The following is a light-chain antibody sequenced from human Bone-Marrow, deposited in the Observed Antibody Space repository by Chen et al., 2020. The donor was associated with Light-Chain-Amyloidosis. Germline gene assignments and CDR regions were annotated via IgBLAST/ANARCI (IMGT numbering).Light chain of an antibody. CDR2: EDS. CDR1: NIGSTS. J-gene: IGLJ3*02. V-gene: IGLV3-21*02. Sequence: SHVLTQPSSVSVAPGQTATIACGGNNIGSTSVHWYQQAPGQAPLVVVYEDSDRPSGIPERLSGSNSGNTATLTISRVEAGDEADYYCQVWDRSSDRPVFGGGTKLTVL. CDR3: QVWDRSSDRPV.